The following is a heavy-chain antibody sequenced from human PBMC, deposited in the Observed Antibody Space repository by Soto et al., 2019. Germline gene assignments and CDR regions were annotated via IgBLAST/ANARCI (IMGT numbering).Heavy chain of an antibody. CDR3: ARIVAASYYDYIGGSYRGDI. V-gene: IGHV3-7*01. J-gene: IGHJ3*02. CDR2: IKQDGTET. CDR1: GFNFISYW. D-gene: IGHD3-16*02. Sequence: PGGSLRLSCGASGFNFISYWMSWVRQAPEKGLEWVANIKQDGTETYYVDSVKGLFFVSRDNAKKSLYLQMNSLRAEDTAVYYCARIVAASYYDYIGGSYRGDIWGQGTVVTVSS.